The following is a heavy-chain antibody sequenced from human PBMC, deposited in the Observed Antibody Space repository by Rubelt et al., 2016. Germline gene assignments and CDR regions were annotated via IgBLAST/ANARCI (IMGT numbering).Heavy chain of an antibody. CDR1: GFTFSNYG. Sequence: GRSLRLSCAASGFTFSNYGMHWVRQAPGKGLEWVAIIWYDGGNKYYADSVKGRFTISRHNSKNTLYLQMNSLRAEDTAVYYCARGGYSSSPFDPWGQGTLVTVSS. J-gene: IGHJ5*02. D-gene: IGHD6-13*01. CDR2: IWYDGGNK. V-gene: IGHV3-33*01. CDR3: ARGGYSSSPFDP.